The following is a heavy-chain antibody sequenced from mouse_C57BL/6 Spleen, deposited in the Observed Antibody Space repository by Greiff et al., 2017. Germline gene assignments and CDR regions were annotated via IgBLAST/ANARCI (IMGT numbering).Heavy chain of an antibody. J-gene: IGHJ2*01. V-gene: IGHV3-6*01. CDR2: ISYDGSN. CDR1: GYSITSGYY. CDR3: ARAGGVTTGFDY. Sequence: EVQLQESGPGLGKPSQSLSLTCSVTGYSITSGYYWNWIRQFPGNKLEWMGYISYDGSNNYNPSLKNRISITRDTSKNQFFLKLNSVTTEDTATYYCARAGGVTTGFDYWGQGTTLTVSS. D-gene: IGHD2-2*01.